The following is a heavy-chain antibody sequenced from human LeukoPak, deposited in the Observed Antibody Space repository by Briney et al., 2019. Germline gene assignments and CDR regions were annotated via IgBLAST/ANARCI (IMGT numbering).Heavy chain of an antibody. V-gene: IGHV3-30*18. Sequence: GGSLRLSCAASGFTFSSYGMHWVRQAPGKGLEWVAVISYDGSNKYYADSVKGRFTISRDNSKNTLYLQMNSLRAEDTAVYYCAKDFSVVVVRGYFDYWGQGTLVTVSS. D-gene: IGHD2-15*01. CDR3: AKDFSVVVVRGYFDY. CDR2: ISYDGSNK. CDR1: GFTFSSYG. J-gene: IGHJ4*02.